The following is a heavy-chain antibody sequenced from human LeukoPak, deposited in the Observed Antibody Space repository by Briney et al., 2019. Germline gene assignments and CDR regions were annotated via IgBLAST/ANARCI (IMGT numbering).Heavy chain of an antibody. CDR1: GYTFTSYA. CDR2: IIPIFGTA. CDR3: ARGSGEGYCSSTSCPLGY. V-gene: IGHV1-69*05. Sequence: ASVKVSCKASGYTFTSYAISWVRQAPGQGLEWMGRIIPIFGTANYAQKFQGRVTITTDESTSTAYMELSSLRSEDTAVYYCARGSGEGYCSSTSCPLGYWGQGTLVTVSS. J-gene: IGHJ4*02. D-gene: IGHD2-2*01.